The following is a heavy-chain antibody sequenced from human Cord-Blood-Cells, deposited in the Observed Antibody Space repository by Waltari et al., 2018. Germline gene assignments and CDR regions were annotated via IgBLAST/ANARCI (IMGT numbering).Heavy chain of an antibody. CDR3: AWWSDAFDI. V-gene: IGHV1-3*01. Sequence: QVQLVQSGAAVKKPGASLKVSSKASGYTFTSSAMHWVRQAPGQRLEWMGWINAGNGNTKYSKKFQCRVAITRDASSSTAYIELSILRSEDTAVYYCAWWSDAFDIWGQGTMFTVAS. J-gene: IGHJ3*02. D-gene: IGHD2-15*01. CDR2: INAGNGNT. CDR1: GYTFTSSA.